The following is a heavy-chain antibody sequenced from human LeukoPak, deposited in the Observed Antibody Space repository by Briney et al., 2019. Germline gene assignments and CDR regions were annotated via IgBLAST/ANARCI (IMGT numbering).Heavy chain of an antibody. Sequence: PGGSLRLSCAASGFTFDDYGMSWVRQAPGKGLEWGSGINWNGGSTGYADSVKGRFTISRDNAKNSLHLQMNSLRAEDTALYYCASHSGYYYDSSPLWGQGTLVIVSS. D-gene: IGHD3-22*01. V-gene: IGHV3-20*04. CDR3: ASHSGYYYDSSPL. CDR1: GFTFDDYG. J-gene: IGHJ4*02. CDR2: INWNGGST.